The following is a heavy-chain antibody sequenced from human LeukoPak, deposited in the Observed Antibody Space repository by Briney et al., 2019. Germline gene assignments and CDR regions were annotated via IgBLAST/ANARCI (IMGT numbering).Heavy chain of an antibody. J-gene: IGHJ5*02. D-gene: IGHD6-19*01. CDR2: INSDGSST. Sequence: GGSLRLSCVASGFTFSSYWMQWVRQAPGKGLEGVSCINSDGSSTTYADSVRGRFTISRDNAKNTLYLQMNSLRAEDTAMYYCAKGGWYRYNWFDPWGQGTLVTVSS. CDR1: GFTFSSYW. CDR3: AKGGWYRYNWFDP. V-gene: IGHV3-74*01.